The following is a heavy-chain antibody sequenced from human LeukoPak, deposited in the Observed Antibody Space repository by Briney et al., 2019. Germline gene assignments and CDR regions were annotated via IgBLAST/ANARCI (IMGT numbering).Heavy chain of an antibody. V-gene: IGHV3-21*01. CDR1: GFTFSSYS. D-gene: IGHD1-26*01. Sequence: GGSLRLSCAASGFTFSSYSMNWVRQAPGKGLEWVSSISSSSSYIYYADSLKGRFTISRDNAKISLYLQMNSLRAEDTAVYYCARDLSSGNYYFDYWGQGTLVTVSS. CDR3: ARDLSSGNYYFDY. J-gene: IGHJ4*02. CDR2: ISSSSSYI.